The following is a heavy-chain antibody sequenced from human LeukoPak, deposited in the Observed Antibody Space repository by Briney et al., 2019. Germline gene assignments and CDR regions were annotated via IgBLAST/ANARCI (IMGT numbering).Heavy chain of an antibody. CDR3: ATQHSRTWPHAFDI. CDR2: INPNSGGT. J-gene: IGHJ3*02. Sequence: ASVKVSCKASGYAFTGYYMHWVRHAPGQGLEWMGWINPNSGGTNYAQKFQGRVTMTRDTSISTAYMELSRLRSDDTAVYYCATQHSRTWPHAFDIWGQGTMVTVSS. CDR1: GYAFTGYY. D-gene: IGHD6-13*01. V-gene: IGHV1-2*02.